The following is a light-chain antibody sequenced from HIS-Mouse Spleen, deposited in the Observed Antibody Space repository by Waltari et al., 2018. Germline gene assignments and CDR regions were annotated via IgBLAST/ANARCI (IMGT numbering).Light chain of an antibody. CDR3: QQYNNWPKT. J-gene: IGKJ1*01. Sequence: IVMTQSPATLSVSPGERATLSCRASQSVSSNLAWYQQKPGQAPRLLIYGASTSATGIPARFSGSGSGTEFTLTISSMQSEDFAVYYCQQYNNWPKTFGQGTKVEIK. CDR2: GAS. V-gene: IGKV3-15*01. CDR1: QSVSSN.